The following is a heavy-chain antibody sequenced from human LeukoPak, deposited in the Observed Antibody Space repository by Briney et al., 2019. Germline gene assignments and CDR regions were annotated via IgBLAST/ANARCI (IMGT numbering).Heavy chain of an antibody. Sequence: ASVKVSCKASGYTFTNYGITWVRQAPGQGLEWMGWISAYNGNTNYAQKLQGRVTVTADESTSTAYMELSSLRSEDTAVYYCARDGSSGSYTQYNWFDPWGQGTLVTVSS. CDR3: ARDGSSGSYTQYNWFDP. CDR1: GYTFTNYG. CDR2: ISAYNGNT. D-gene: IGHD1-26*01. V-gene: IGHV1-18*01. J-gene: IGHJ5*02.